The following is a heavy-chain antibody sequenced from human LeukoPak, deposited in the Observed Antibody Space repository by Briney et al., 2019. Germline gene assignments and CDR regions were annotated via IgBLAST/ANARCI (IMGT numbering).Heavy chain of an antibody. CDR2: IKQDGSDK. D-gene: IGHD4-11*01. V-gene: IGHV3-7*01. CDR1: GFTFSNYW. J-gene: IGHJ6*03. Sequence: GGSLRLSCAASGFTFSNYWMNWVRQAPGKGLEWVANIKQDGSDKYYVDSVKGRFTISRDNAKNSLYLQMSSLRAEDTAVYYCAREKGNYDGYYNYYMDVWGKGTTVTVSS. CDR3: AREKGNYDGYYNYYMDV.